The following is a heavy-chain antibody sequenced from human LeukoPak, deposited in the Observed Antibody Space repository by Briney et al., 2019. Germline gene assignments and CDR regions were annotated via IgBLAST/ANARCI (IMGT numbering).Heavy chain of an antibody. CDR2: IFYSGST. CDR1: GGSISSYY. V-gene: IGHV4-59*01. Sequence: SETLSLTCTVSGGSISSYYWSWIRQPPGKGLEWIGYIFYSGSTNSNPSLKSRVTISVDASEKQLSLKLRSVTAADTAVYYCARAHSSSWYMDYWGQGTLVTVSS. CDR3: ARAHSSSWYMDY. D-gene: IGHD6-13*01. J-gene: IGHJ4*02.